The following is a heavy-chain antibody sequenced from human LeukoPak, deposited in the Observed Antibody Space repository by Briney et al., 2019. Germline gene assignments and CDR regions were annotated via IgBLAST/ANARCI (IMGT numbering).Heavy chain of an antibody. CDR2: INSRGIST. CDR1: GFTFTNFA. V-gene: IGHV3-23*01. CDR3: ARLRVSDFDY. J-gene: IGHJ4*02. Sequence: PGGSLRLSCAASGFTFTNFAMHWVRQAPGKGLEWVSGINSRGISTYYADSVKGRFTISRDNSKNTLYLQMNSLRAEDTAVYYCARLRVSDFDYWGQGTLVTVSP. D-gene: IGHD6-13*01.